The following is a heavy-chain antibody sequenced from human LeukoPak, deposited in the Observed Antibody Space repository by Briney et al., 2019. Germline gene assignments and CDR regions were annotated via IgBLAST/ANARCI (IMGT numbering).Heavy chain of an antibody. Sequence: GGSLRLSCAASGFTFSSYWMSWVRQAPGKGLEWVANIKQDGTEKYYVDSVKGRFTISRDNAKNSLYLQMNSLRVEDMARYYCVKDFSSPYPPVDFQHWGRGTLVTVSS. J-gene: IGHJ1*01. V-gene: IGHV3-7*01. CDR3: VKDFSSPYPPVDFQH. CDR1: GFTFSSYW. D-gene: IGHD1-14*01. CDR2: IKQDGTEK.